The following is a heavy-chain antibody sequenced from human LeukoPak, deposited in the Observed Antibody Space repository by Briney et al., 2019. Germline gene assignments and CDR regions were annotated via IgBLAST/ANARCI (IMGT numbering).Heavy chain of an antibody. CDR2: IYYSGTT. J-gene: IGHJ4*02. CDR3: ARGRYYFDY. V-gene: IGHV4-59*12. CDR1: GGSISSYY. Sequence: SETLSLTCTVSGGSISSYYWNWIRQPPGKGLEWIGYIYYSGTTNYNPSLKSRVSMSVDTSKNQFSLKLSSVTAADTAVYYCARGRYYFDYWGQGTLVTVSS.